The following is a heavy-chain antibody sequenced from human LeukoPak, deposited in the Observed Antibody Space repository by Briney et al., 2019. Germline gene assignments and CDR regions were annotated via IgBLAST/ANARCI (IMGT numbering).Heavy chain of an antibody. CDR3: ASANRDYYDSSGYYFGY. CDR1: GGTFSSYA. J-gene: IGHJ4*02. V-gene: IGHV1-69*04. D-gene: IGHD3-22*01. CDR2: IIPVLGIA. Sequence: SVKVSCKASGGTFSSYAISWVRQAPGQGLEWMGRIIPVLGIANYAQKFQGRVTITADKSTSTAYMELSSLRPEDTAVYYCASANRDYYDSSGYYFGYWGQGTLVTVSS.